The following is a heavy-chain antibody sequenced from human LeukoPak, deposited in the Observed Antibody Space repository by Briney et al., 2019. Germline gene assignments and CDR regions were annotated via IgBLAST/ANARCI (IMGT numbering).Heavy chain of an antibody. D-gene: IGHD6-13*01. CDR2: VDPEDGET. V-gene: IGHV1-69-2*01. CDR1: GYTFTDYY. CDR3: ATDRPLSSSWYEPFDY. J-gene: IGHJ4*02. Sequence: ASVKISCKVSGYTFTDYYMHWVQQAPGKGLEWMGLVDPEDGETICAEKFQGRVTITADTSTDTAYMELSSLRSEDTAVYYCATDRPLSSSWYEPFDYWGQGTLVTVSS.